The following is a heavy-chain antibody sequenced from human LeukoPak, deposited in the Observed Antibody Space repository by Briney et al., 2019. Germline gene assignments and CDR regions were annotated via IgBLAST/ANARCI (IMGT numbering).Heavy chain of an antibody. J-gene: IGHJ3*02. D-gene: IGHD2/OR15-2a*01. Sequence: SETLSLTCTISGVSISSTTYSWGWIRQPPGKGLEWIGNISYTGNTYYNPSLKSRVTLSVDTSKNQFSLKLSSVPAADTAIYYCARHLNNGFDIWGRGTMVTVSS. CDR3: ARHLNNGFDI. CDR1: GVSISSTTYS. CDR2: ISYTGNT. V-gene: IGHV4-39*01.